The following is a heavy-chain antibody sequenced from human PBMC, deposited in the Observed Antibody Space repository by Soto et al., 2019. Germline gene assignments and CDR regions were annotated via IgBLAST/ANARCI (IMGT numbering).Heavy chain of an antibody. D-gene: IGHD4-17*01. CDR1: GGSFSGYY. V-gene: IGHV4-34*01. J-gene: IGHJ4*02. CDR3: ARGSSLVTTVTTDFDF. Sequence: SETLSLTCAVYGGSFSGYYWSWIRQPPGKGLEWIGEINHSGSTNYNPCPKSRVTISVDTSKNQFSLMLSPVTAAGTAVYYCARGSSLVTTVTTDFDFWGQGTLVTVSS. CDR2: INHSGST.